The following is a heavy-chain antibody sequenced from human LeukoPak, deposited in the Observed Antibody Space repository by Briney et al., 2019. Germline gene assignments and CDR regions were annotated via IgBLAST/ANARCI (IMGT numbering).Heavy chain of an antibody. CDR3: ARDGHRRYYYDSSGREHAFDI. V-gene: IGHV1-46*01. J-gene: IGHJ3*02. CDR2: INPSGGST. D-gene: IGHD3-22*01. Sequence: GAGVKVSCKASGYTFTSYYMHWVRQAPGQGLEWVGIINPSGGSTSKAQTFQGRVTMTRDMSTSTVYMQLSRLRSEDTAEYYCARDGHRRYYYDSSGREHAFDIWGQGTMVTVSA. CDR1: GYTFTSYY.